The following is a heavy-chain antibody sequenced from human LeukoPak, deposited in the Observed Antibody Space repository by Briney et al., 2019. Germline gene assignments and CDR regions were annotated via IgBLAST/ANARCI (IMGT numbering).Heavy chain of an antibody. CDR1: GFTFSTYG. V-gene: IGHV3-33*01. CDR2: ICNDGSNE. D-gene: IGHD2-15*01. J-gene: IGHJ4*02. CDR3: ARSRWLPLIDY. Sequence: GGSLTLSCAASGFTFSTYGMHWVRQPPGKGLEWVAVICNDGSNEYYADSVKGRFIISRDNSKNTLYLQMNSLRAEDTAVYYCARSRWLPLIDYWGQGTLVTVSS.